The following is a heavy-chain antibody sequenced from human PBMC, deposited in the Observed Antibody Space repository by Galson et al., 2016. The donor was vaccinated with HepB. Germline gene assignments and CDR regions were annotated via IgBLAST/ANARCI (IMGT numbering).Heavy chain of an antibody. CDR3: AKFGVGMGRYYFED. CDR2: INGGNGNT. D-gene: IGHD3-3*01. CDR1: GYSFTSFA. J-gene: IGHJ4*02. V-gene: IGHV1-3*01. Sequence: SVKVSCKASGYSFTSFAIHWVRQAPGQRLEWMGWINGGNGNTKYSQNFQGRVTITRDTSASTAYMELSSLRSEDTAMYYCAKFGVGMGRYYFEDWGQGTLVTVSS.